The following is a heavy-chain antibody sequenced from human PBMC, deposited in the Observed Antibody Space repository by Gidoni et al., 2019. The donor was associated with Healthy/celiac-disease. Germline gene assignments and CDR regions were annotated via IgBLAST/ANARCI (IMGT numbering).Heavy chain of an antibody. Sequence: QVQLQESGPGLVKPSGTLSLTCAVSGGSISSSNWWSWVRQPPGKGLEWIGEIYHSGSTNYNPSLKSRVTISVDKSKNQFSLKLSSVTAADTAVYYCARAGTNYCSGGSCYPYFDYWGQGTLVTVSS. CDR1: GGSISSSNW. CDR3: ARAGTNYCSGGSCYPYFDY. CDR2: IYHSGST. D-gene: IGHD2-15*01. V-gene: IGHV4-4*02. J-gene: IGHJ4*02.